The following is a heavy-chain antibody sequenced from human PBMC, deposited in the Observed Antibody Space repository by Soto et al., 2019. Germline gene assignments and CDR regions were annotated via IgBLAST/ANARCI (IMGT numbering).Heavy chain of an antibody. CDR3: ATDLGYSGYYYDDYGMDV. J-gene: IGHJ6*04. D-gene: IGHD5-12*01. CDR1: GYTVTELC. Sequence: ASVKVSCKASGYTVTELCMHWVRQAPGKGLEWMGGIDPDDGDTNYAQKFQGRVTMTADTSTDTAYMELSSLRSEDTAVYYCATDLGYSGYYYDDYGMDVWGKGTTVTVSS. V-gene: IGHV1-24*01. CDR2: IDPDDGDT.